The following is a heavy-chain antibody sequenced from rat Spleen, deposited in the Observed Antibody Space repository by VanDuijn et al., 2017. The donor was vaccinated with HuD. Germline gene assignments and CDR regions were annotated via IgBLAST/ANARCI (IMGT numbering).Heavy chain of an antibody. CDR3: AREFDYFDY. CDR1: GFTFSNYY. V-gene: IGHV5-25*01. Sequence: EVQLVESGGGLVQPGRSMKLSCAASGFTFSNYYMAWVRQAPTKGLEWVASLSTGGGSTYYRDSVKGRFTISRDNAKSTLYLQMDSLRSEDTATYYCAREFDYFDYWGQGVMVTVSS. J-gene: IGHJ2*01. CDR2: LSTGGGST.